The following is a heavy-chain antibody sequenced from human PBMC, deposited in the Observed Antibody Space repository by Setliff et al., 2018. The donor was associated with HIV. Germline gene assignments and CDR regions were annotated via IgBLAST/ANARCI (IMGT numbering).Heavy chain of an antibody. V-gene: IGHV4-61*01. CDR3: ARGDGYRSNDAYYDTGMDV. CDR2: IYNSGYS. Sequence: GPSCRSWVRQPPGKGLEWIGYIYNSGYSNSKPSLKSRVTMSLDTSKNQFSLELTSVTAADTAVYFCARGDGYRSNDAYYDTGMDVWGQGITVTVSS. J-gene: IGHJ6*02. D-gene: IGHD5-12*01. CDR1: GPSC.